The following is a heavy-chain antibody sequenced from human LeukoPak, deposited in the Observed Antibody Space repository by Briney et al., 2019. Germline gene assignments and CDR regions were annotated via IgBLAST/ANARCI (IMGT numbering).Heavy chain of an antibody. CDR1: GFTFGSYS. CDR2: ISSSSSTI. V-gene: IGHV3-48*04. J-gene: IGHJ4*02. D-gene: IGHD3-9*01. CDR3: ARASAYYDILTGYDGGY. Sequence: GGSLRLSCAASGFTFGSYSMNWVRQAPGKGLEWVSYISSSSSTIYYADSVKGRFTISRDNAKNSLYLQMNSLRAEDTAVYYCARASAYYDILTGYDGGYWGQGTLVTVSS.